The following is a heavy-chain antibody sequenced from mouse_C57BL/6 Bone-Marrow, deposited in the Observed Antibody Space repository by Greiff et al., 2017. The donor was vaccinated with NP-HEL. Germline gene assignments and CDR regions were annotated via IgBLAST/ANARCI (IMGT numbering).Heavy chain of an antibody. V-gene: IGHV5-12*01. CDR3: ARRGYSNHWYFDV. J-gene: IGHJ1*03. CDR1: GFTFSDYY. CDR2: ISNGGGST. Sequence: EVKLVESGGGLVQPGGSLKLSCAASGFTFSDYYMYWVRQTPEKRLEWVAYISNGGGSTYYPDTVKGRFTISRDNAKNTLYLQMSRLKSEDTAMYYCARRGYSNHWYFDVWGTGTTVTVSS. D-gene: IGHD2-5*01.